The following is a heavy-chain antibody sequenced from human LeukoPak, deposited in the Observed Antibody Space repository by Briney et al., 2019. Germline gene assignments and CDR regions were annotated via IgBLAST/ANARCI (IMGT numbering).Heavy chain of an antibody. CDR3: AKVIAGIAVAGTTFDY. J-gene: IGHJ4*02. CDR2: ISGSGGST. Sequence: PGGSLRLSCAASGFTFSNYAMSWVRQAPGKGLEWVSAISGSGGSTYYADSVKGRFTISRDNPKNTLYLQMNSLRAEDTAVYYCAKVIAGIAVAGTTFDYWGQGTLVTVSS. D-gene: IGHD6-19*01. V-gene: IGHV3-23*01. CDR1: GFTFSNYA.